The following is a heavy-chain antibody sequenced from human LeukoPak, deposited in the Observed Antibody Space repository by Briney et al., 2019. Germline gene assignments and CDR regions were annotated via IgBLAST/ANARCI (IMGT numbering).Heavy chain of an antibody. D-gene: IGHD2/OR15-2a*01. V-gene: IGHV3-53*01. CDR1: GFTVSINS. CDR2: IYSGGNT. Sequence: GGSLRLSCTVSGFTVSINSMSWVRQAPGKGLEWVSFIYSGGNTHYSDPVEGRFTISRDNSRNTLYLQMNSLRAEDTAVYYCARRAGEYSHPYDYWGQGTLVTVSS. CDR3: ARRAGEYSHPYDY. J-gene: IGHJ4*02.